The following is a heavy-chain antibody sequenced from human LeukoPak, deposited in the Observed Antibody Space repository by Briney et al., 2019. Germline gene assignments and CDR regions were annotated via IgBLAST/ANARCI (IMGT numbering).Heavy chain of an antibody. D-gene: IGHD5-18*01. V-gene: IGHV3-30*04. CDR3: ASILGGYSYGRLDY. CDR2: ISYDGSNK. Sequence: PGRSLRLSCAASGFTFSSCAMHWVRQAPGKGLEWVAVISYDGSNKYYADSVKGRFTISRDNSKNTLYLQMNSLRAEDTAVYYCASILGGYSYGRLDYWGQGTLVTVSS. CDR1: GFTFSSCA. J-gene: IGHJ4*02.